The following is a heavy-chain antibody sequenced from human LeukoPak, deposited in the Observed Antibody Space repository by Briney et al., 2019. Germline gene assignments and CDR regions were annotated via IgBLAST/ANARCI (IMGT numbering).Heavy chain of an antibody. D-gene: IGHD6-19*01. CDR2: IIPILGIA. Sequence: SVKVSCKASGGTFSSYAISWVRQAPGQGLEWMGRIIPILGIANYAQKFQGRVTITADKSTSTAYMELSSLRSEDTAVYYCARGSRGSGWSRAFDIWGQGTMVTASS. CDR1: GGTFSSYA. CDR3: ARGSRGSGWSRAFDI. V-gene: IGHV1-69*04. J-gene: IGHJ3*02.